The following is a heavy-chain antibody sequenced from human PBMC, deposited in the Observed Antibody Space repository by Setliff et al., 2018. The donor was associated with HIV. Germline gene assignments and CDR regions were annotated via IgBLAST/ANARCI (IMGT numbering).Heavy chain of an antibody. V-gene: IGHV4-4*09. CDR3: ARGPRPVDVDYYYMDV. CDR1: GDSINKYY. J-gene: IGHJ6*03. CDR2: IYISGIT. Sequence: SETLSLTCAVSGDSINKYYWSWIRQPPGKGLEWLGYIYISGITNYIPSLKSRVTISLDTSKNQFSLKLTSVTAADTAVYYCARGPRPVDVDYYYMDVWGKGTTVTVSS.